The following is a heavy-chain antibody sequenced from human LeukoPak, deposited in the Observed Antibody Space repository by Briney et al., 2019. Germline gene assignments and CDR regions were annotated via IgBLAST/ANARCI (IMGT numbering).Heavy chain of an antibody. Sequence: PGGSLRLSCAASGFTFSNYAMSWVRQAPGKGLEWVSAISGRGDITFYADSVKGRFSISGDKYKNTLFLQMNSLRVEDTAVYYCVKEIGGSYLYYFDYWGQGALVTVSS. CDR2: ISGRGDIT. D-gene: IGHD1-26*01. CDR1: GFTFSNYA. V-gene: IGHV3-23*01. J-gene: IGHJ4*02. CDR3: VKEIGGSYLYYFDY.